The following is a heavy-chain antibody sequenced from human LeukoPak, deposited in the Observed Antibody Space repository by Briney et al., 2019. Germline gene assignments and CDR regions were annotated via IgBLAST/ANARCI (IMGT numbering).Heavy chain of an antibody. V-gene: IGHV3-64*01. CDR3: ARVSSSGWYAFDF. CDR2: ISGNGRNT. D-gene: IGHD6-19*01. J-gene: IGHJ3*01. Sequence: GGSLRLSCAASGFTFSTYAIYWVRQAPGKGLEYVSGISGNGRNTYYGNSVKGRFTISRDNSKNTLYLQMGSLRAEDMGVYYCARVSSSGWYAFDFWGQRTMVTVS. CDR1: GFTFSTYA.